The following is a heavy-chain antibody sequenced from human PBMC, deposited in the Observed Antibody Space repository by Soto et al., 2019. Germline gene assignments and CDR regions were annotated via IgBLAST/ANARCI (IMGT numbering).Heavy chain of an antibody. CDR3: ATITRAYYMDV. J-gene: IGHJ6*03. CDR2: IYYSGST. CDR1: GGSISSYY. D-gene: IGHD3-10*01. V-gene: IGHV4-59*01. Sequence: SETLSLTCTVSGGSISSYYWSWIRQPPGKGLEWIGCIYYSGSTNYNPSLKSRVTISVDTSKNQFSLKLSSVTAADTAVYYCATITRAYYMDVWGKGTTVTVSS.